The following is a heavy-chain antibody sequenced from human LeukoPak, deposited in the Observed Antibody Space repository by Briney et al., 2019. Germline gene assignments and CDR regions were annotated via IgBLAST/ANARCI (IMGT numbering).Heavy chain of an antibody. V-gene: IGHV3-15*01. J-gene: IGHJ4*02. CDR3: TTESPVVAATPDY. Sequence: PGGSLRLSCAASGFTFSNAWMSWVRQAPGKGLEWVGRIKSKTDGGTTDYAAPVKGRFTISRDDSKNTLYLQMNSLKTEDTAVYYCTTESPVVAATPDYWGQGTLVTVSS. CDR2: IKSKTDGGTT. D-gene: IGHD2-15*01. CDR1: GFTFSNAW.